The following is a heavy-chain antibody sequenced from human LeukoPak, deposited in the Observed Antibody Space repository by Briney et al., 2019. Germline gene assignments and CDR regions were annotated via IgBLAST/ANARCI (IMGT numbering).Heavy chain of an antibody. CDR1: GGSFSGYY. J-gene: IGHJ3*02. V-gene: IGHV4-34*01. Sequence: SETLSLTCAVYGGSFSGYYWSWIRQPPGKGLEWIWEINHSGSTNYNPSLKSRVTISVDTSKNKFSLKLSSVTAADTAVYYCARGPLGYCSSTSCRDAFDIWGQGTMVTVSS. CDR2: INHSGST. D-gene: IGHD2-2*01. CDR3: ARGPLGYCSSTSCRDAFDI.